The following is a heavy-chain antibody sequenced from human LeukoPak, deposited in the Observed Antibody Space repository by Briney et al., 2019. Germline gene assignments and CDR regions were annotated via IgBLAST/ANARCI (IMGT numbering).Heavy chain of an antibody. Sequence: ASVKVSCKASGYTFTDYYMHWVRQAPGQGLEWMGWINPNSGGTNYAQKFQGRVTMTRDTSISTAYMDRSRLRSDDTAVYYCASQGTVTTGSREYYFDYWGQGTLVTVSS. CDR2: INPNSGGT. V-gene: IGHV1-2*02. CDR3: ASQGTVTTGSREYYFDY. CDR1: GYTFTDYY. D-gene: IGHD4-17*01. J-gene: IGHJ4*02.